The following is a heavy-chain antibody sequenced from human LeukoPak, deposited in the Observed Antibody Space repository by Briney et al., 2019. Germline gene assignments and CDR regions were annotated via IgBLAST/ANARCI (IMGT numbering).Heavy chain of an antibody. CDR1: GFTFSSYG. V-gene: IGHV3-21*04. J-gene: IGHJ4*02. D-gene: IGHD4-23*01. Sequence: GGTLGLSCAASGFTFSSYGMSWVRQAPGKGLEWVSGIRNSGSYTYYADSVKGRFTISRDNAKNSLYLQMNSLRAEDTAVYYCARRAGGYSHPYDYWGQGTLVTVSS. CDR2: IRNSGSYT. CDR3: ARRAGGYSHPYDY.